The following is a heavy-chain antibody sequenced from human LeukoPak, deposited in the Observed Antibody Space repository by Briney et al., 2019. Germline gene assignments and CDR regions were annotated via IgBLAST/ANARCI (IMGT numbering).Heavy chain of an antibody. CDR1: GFTVRNTY. CDR3: VRDDRRYGDYGYFDY. V-gene: IGHV3-66*01. J-gene: IGHJ4*02. D-gene: IGHD4-17*01. Sequence: RGSLRLSCAASGFTVRNTYMNWVRQAPGKGLEWVSVIYSGGGTYYADSVKGRFTISRDNSKNTLYLQMNSLRAEDTAVYYCVRDDRRYGDYGYFDYWGQGTLVTVSS. CDR2: IYSGGGT.